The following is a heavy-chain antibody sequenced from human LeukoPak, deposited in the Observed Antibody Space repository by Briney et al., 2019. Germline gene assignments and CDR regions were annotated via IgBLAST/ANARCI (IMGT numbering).Heavy chain of an antibody. V-gene: IGHV1-8*01. Sequence: ASVKVSCKASGYTFTSYDINWVRQATGQGLEWMGWMNPNSGNTGYAQKFQGRVTMTRNTSISTAYMELSRLRSDDTAVYYCARDSSSSRFDYWGQGTLVTVSS. CDR2: MNPNSGNT. CDR3: ARDSSSSRFDY. CDR1: GYTFTSYD. D-gene: IGHD6-6*01. J-gene: IGHJ4*02.